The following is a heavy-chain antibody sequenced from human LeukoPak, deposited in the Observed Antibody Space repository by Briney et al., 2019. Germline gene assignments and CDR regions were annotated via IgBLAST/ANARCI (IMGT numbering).Heavy chain of an antibody. CDR2: IIPILGIA. J-gene: IGHJ4*02. CDR1: GGTFSSYT. CDR3: ARDGTGGGYYYYFDY. D-gene: IGHD3-22*01. V-gene: IGHV1-69*04. Sequence: SVKVSCKASGGTFSSYTISWVRQAPGQGLEWMGRIIPILGIANYAQKFQGRVTITADKSTSTAYMELSSLRSEDAAVYYCARDGTGGGYYYYFDYWGQGTLVTASS.